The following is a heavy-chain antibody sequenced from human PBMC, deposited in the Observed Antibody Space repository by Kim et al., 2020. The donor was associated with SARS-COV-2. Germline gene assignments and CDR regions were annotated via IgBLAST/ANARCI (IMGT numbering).Heavy chain of an antibody. D-gene: IGHD3-10*01. V-gene: IGHV1-69*04. J-gene: IGHJ6*03. CDR1: GGTFSSYA. Sequence: SVKVSCKASGGTFSSYAISWVRQAPGQGLEWMRRIIPIFGIANYAQKFQGRVTITADKSTSTAYMELSSLRSEDTAVYYCARTETHSGSYYRDGPNYYYYYMDVWGKGTTVTVSS. CDR2: IIPIFGIA. CDR3: ARTETHSGSYYRDGPNYYYYYMDV.